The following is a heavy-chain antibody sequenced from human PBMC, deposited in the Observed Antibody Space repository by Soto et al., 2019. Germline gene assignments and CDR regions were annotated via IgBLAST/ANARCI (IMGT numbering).Heavy chain of an antibody. CDR2: IYYSGST. D-gene: IGHD4-17*01. V-gene: IGHV4-39*01. J-gene: IGHJ6*03. Sequence: SSETLSLSCTVSSGSISSSSYFWGWIRQPPGKGLEWIGNIYYSGSTYYNPSLKSRVTISVDTSNNQFSLKLSSVTAADTAVYYCARGLRDYPLYYYYMHGWGKGTTVTGSS. CDR1: SGSISSSSYF. CDR3: ARGLRDYPLYYYYMHG.